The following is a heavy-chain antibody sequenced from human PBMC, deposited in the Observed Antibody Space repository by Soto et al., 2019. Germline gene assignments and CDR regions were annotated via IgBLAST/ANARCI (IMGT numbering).Heavy chain of an antibody. CDR2: IKSDGSST. D-gene: IGHD3-16*01. V-gene: IGHV3-74*01. Sequence: PGGSLRLSCAASGFTFSSYAMSWVRQAPGRGLLWVSRIKSDGSSTTYADSVKGRFTISRDNAKNTVSLQMNSLRAEDTSVYYCARGVGGGRYFDLWGQGTLVTVSS. CDR3: ARGVGGGRYFDL. CDR1: GFTFSSYA. J-gene: IGHJ4*02.